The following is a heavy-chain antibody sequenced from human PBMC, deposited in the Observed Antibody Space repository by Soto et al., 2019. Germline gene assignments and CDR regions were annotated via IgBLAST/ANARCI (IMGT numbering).Heavy chain of an antibody. J-gene: IGHJ6*03. CDR2: ISAYNGNT. D-gene: IGHD5-12*01. CDR3: AIVVAGSGYDYNYYYYYMDV. Sequence: ASVKVSCKASGYTFTSYGISLVRQAPGQGLEWMGWISAYNGNTNYAQKLQGRVTMTTDTSTSTAYMELRSLRSDDTAVYYCAIVVAGSGYDYNYYYYYMDVWGKGTTVTVSS. CDR1: GYTFTSYG. V-gene: IGHV1-18*01.